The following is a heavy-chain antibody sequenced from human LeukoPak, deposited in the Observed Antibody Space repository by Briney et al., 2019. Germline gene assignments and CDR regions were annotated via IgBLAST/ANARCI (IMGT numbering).Heavy chain of an antibody. J-gene: IGHJ3*02. CDR2: IYSGGTT. CDR3: ARGYTSDAFDI. V-gene: IGHV3-66*02. Sequence: GGSLRLSCAASGFTVSSNSMNWVRQAPGKGLEWVSVIYSGGTTYYADSVKGRFTISRDNSKNTLYLQMNSLRAEDTAVYYCARGYTSDAFDIWGQGTMVTVSS. D-gene: IGHD1-1*01. CDR1: GFTVSSNS.